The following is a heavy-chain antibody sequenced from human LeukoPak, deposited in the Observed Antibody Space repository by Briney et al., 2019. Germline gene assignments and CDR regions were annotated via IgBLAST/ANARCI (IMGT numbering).Heavy chain of an antibody. J-gene: IGHJ4*02. CDR1: GFTFSSYS. D-gene: IGHD3-3*01. CDR3: AKDSYDFWSGYTHFDY. CDR2: IWYDGSNK. Sequence: PGGSLRLSCAASGFTFSSYSMNWVRQAPGKGLEWVAVIWYDGSNKYYADSVKGRFTISRDNSKNTLYLQMNSLRAEDTAVYYCAKDSYDFWSGYTHFDYWGQGTLVTVSS. V-gene: IGHV3-33*06.